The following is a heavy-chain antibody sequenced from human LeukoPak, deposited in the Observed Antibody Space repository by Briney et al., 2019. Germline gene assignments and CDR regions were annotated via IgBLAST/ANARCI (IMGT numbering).Heavy chain of an antibody. CDR3: AKDRYSSGWYFRNYFDY. CDR1: GFTFSSYG. J-gene: IGHJ4*02. CDR2: ISYDGSNK. D-gene: IGHD6-19*01. V-gene: IGHV3-30*18. Sequence: QPGGSLRLSCAASGFTFSSYGMHWVRQAPGKGLEWVAVISYDGSNKYYADSVKGRFTISRDNSKNTLYLQMNSLRAEDTAVYYCAKDRYSSGWYFRNYFDYWGQGTLVTVSS.